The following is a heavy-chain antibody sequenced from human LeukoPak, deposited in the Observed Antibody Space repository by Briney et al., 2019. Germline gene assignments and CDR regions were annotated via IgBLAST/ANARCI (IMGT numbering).Heavy chain of an antibody. D-gene: IGHD3-10*01. CDR2: MNPNSGNT. CDR3: ARGRMVRGISVYYFDY. Sequence: ASVKVSCKTSGYTFTNYGINWVRQATGQGLEWMGWMNPNSGNTGYAQKFQGRVTMTRNTSISTAYMELSSLRSEDTAVYYCARGRMVRGISVYYFDYWGQGTLVTVSS. J-gene: IGHJ4*02. V-gene: IGHV1-8*02. CDR1: GYTFTNYG.